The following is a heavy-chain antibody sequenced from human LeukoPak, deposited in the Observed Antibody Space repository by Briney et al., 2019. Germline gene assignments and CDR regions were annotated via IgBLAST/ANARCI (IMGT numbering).Heavy chain of an antibody. J-gene: IGHJ4*02. D-gene: IGHD5-24*01. CDR3: ARHDRWLQFDS. V-gene: IGHV3-48*03. Sequence: GGSLGLSCAASGFTFSSYEMNWVRQAPGKGLEWVSYISSSGRTIYYADSVKGRFTISRDNAENSLYLQMSSLRAEDTAVYYCARHDRWLQFDSWGQGTLVTVSS. CDR1: GFTFSSYE. CDR2: ISSSGRTI.